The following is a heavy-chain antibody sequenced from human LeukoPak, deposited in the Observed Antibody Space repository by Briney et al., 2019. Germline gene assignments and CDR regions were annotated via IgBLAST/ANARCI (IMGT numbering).Heavy chain of an antibody. CDR2: INHSGST. J-gene: IGHJ4*02. D-gene: IGHD3-9*01. V-gene: IGHV4-34*01. Sequence: PSETLSLTCAVYGGSFSGYYWSWIRQPPGKGLEWIGEINHSGSTNYNPSLKSRVTISVDTSKNQFSLKLSSVTAADTAVYYCAREISGGLRYFGWWGQGTLVTVSS. CDR3: AREISGGLRYFGW. CDR1: GGSFSGYY.